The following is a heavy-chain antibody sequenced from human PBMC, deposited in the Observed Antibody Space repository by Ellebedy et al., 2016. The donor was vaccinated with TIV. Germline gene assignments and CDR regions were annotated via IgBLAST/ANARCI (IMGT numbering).Heavy chain of an antibody. D-gene: IGHD3-22*01. Sequence: GESLKISXAASGFTFSSYWMSWVRQAPGKGLEWVANIKEDGSEKYYVDSVKGRFTISRDNAKNSLYLQMNSLRAEDTAVYYCACEEGSSGYWGQGTLVTVSS. V-gene: IGHV3-7*01. CDR3: ACEEGSSGY. CDR2: IKEDGSEK. J-gene: IGHJ4*02. CDR1: GFTFSSYW.